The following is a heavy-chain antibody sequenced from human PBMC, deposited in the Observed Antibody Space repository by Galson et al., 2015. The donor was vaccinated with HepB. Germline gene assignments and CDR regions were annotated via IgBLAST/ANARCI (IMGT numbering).Heavy chain of an antibody. D-gene: IGHD6-19*01. CDR1: GFTLSSYS. Sequence: SLRPSCAVSGFTLSSYSMSWVRQAPGKGLEWVSDISGSGGRIYYADSVKGRFTISRDNSKNTLYLQMTSLRAEDTAVYYCAKGQEYSSGAEGYDYWGQGTLVTVSP. J-gene: IGHJ4*02. CDR2: ISGSGGRI. V-gene: IGHV3-23*01. CDR3: AKGQEYSSGAEGYDY.